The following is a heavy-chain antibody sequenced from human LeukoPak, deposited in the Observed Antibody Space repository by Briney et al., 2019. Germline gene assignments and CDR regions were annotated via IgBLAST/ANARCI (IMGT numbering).Heavy chain of an antibody. CDR3: AKAPSLLWDYFDY. D-gene: IGHD3-10*01. Sequence: RXXXXASGFTFSSXAXHWVRQAPGXGXEWVAVISYDGSNKYYADSVKGRFTISRDNSMNTLYLQMNSLRAEDTAVYYCAKAPSLLWDYFDYWGQGTLVTVSS. CDR2: ISYDGSNK. CDR1: GFTFSSXA. V-gene: IGHV3-30*18. J-gene: IGHJ4*02.